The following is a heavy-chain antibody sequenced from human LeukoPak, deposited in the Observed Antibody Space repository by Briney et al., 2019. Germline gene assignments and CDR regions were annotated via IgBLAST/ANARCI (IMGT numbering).Heavy chain of an antibody. J-gene: IGHJ4*02. D-gene: IGHD6-13*01. CDR2: ISYDGSNK. CDR3: AGVWGPSSAWPWAFEY. Sequence: GGSLRLSCAASGFTFSNYGMHWVRQAPGKGLEWVAVISYDGSNKYYAASVKGRFTISRDNSKNTLYLQMSGLRPEDTALYYCAGVWGPSSAWPWAFEYWGQGTLVTVSS. V-gene: IGHV3-30*03. CDR1: GFTFSNYG.